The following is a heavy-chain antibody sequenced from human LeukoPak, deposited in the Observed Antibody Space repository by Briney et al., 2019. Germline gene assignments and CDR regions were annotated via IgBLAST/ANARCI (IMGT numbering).Heavy chain of an antibody. V-gene: IGHV1-46*01. Sequence: ASVKVSYKASGYTVTNYYMHWVRQAPGQGLEWMGMINPSISSRTYAQKFQGRVTVTSDTSTSTVYMEVSSLRSEDTAVYYCARDEARYSSGYYPNWFDPWGQGTLVTVSS. CDR2: INPSISSR. J-gene: IGHJ5*02. D-gene: IGHD3-22*01. CDR1: GYTVTNYY. CDR3: ARDEARYSSGYYPNWFDP.